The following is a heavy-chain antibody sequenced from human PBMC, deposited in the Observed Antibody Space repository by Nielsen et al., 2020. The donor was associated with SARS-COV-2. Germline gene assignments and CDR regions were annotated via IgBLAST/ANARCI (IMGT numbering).Heavy chain of an antibody. CDR2: ISSSSSTI. CDR3: ARDLAETGDAFDI. Sequence: GESLKISCAASGFTFSSYSMNWVRRAPGKGLEWVSYISSSSSTIYYADSVKGRFTISRDNAKNSLYLQMNSLRAEDTAVYYCARDLAETGDAFDIWGQGTMVTVSS. V-gene: IGHV3-48*01. D-gene: IGHD7-27*01. J-gene: IGHJ3*02. CDR1: GFTFSSYS.